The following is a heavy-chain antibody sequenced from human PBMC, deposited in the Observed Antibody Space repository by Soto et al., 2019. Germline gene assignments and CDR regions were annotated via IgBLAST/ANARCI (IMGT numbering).Heavy chain of an antibody. D-gene: IGHD3-9*01. CDR1: GGSISSSSYY. Sequence: SLTCTVSGGSISSSSYYWGWIRQPPGKGLEWIGSIYYSGSTYYNPSLKSRVTISVDTSKNQFSLKLSSVTAADTAVYYCARHRLVYDILTGYYPPYYSDYWCQGTLVTVSS. CDR3: ARHRLVYDILTGYYPPYYSDY. V-gene: IGHV4-39*01. CDR2: IYYSGST. J-gene: IGHJ4*02.